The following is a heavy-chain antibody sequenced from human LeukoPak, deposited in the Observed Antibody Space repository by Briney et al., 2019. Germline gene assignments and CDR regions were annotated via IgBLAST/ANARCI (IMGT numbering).Heavy chain of an antibody. CDR3: ARGSGWDFDY. D-gene: IGHD6-19*01. V-gene: IGHV1-2*02. CDR2: IHPKTGVT. CDR1: GYTFTDNF. Sequence: ASVTVSCTASGYTFTDNFFHWVRQAPGQGLEWVGWIHPKTGVTHYAQSFQGRVTLTRDTSISTAYMELSGLRSDDTAVYYCARGSGWDFDYWGQGTLVTVSS. J-gene: IGHJ4*02.